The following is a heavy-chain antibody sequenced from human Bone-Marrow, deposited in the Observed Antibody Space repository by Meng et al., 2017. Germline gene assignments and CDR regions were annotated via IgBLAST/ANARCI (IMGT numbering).Heavy chain of an antibody. J-gene: IGHJ4*02. CDR3: AKGIVGATSFDN. D-gene: IGHD1-26*01. CDR1: GFTFSHYA. CDR2: ISGSGGGT. V-gene: IGHV3-23*01. Sequence: GESLKISCAGSGFTFSHYAMSWVRQAPGKGPEGVSAISGSGGGTYYADSVKGRFSISRDNSKNTLYMQMNSLRVEDTAIYYCAKGIVGATSFDNWGQGTLVTVSS.